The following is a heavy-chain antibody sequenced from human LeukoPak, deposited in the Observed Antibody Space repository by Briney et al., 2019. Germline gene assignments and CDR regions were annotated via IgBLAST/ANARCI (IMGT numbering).Heavy chain of an antibody. CDR1: GFAFSTYP. Sequence: GGSLRLSCEASGFAFSTYPMHWVRQAPDKGLEWVAMISYHGSNEYYADSVKGRFTISRDNSKNTLYLQMNNPRVEDTAIYYCARVHDTTGYYHYFDSWGQGTLVTVSS. J-gene: IGHJ4*02. CDR3: ARVHDTTGYYHYFDS. V-gene: IGHV3-30*04. D-gene: IGHD3-9*01. CDR2: ISYHGSNE.